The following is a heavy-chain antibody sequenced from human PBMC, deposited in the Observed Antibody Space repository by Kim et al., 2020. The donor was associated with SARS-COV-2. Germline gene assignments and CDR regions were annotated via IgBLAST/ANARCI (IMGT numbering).Heavy chain of an antibody. CDR1: GFTFSSYA. CDR2: ISYDGSNK. V-gene: IGHV3-30*04. J-gene: IGHJ6*02. Sequence: GGSLRLSCAASGFTFSSYAMHWVRQAPGKGLEWVAVISYDGSNKYYADSVKGRFTISRDNSKNTLYLQVNSLRAEDTAVYYCARRGTSEGMDVWGQGTTV. D-gene: IGHD3-16*01. CDR3: ARRGTSEGMDV.